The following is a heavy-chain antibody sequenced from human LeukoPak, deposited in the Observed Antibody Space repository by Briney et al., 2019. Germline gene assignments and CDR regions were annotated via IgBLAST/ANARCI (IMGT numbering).Heavy chain of an antibody. Sequence: GGSLRLSCAASGFTFNIYWMSWVRQAPGKGLEWVTNIKQDGSEKYYVDSVKGRFTISRDNAKNSLYLQMNSLRAEDTAVYYCARITHVRMDVWGQGTTVTVSS. V-gene: IGHV3-7*01. CDR1: GFTFNIYW. J-gene: IGHJ6*02. D-gene: IGHD3-10*01. CDR3: ARITHVRMDV. CDR2: IKQDGSEK.